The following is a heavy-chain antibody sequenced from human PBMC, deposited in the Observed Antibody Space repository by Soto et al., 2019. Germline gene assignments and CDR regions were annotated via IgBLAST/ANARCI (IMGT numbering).Heavy chain of an antibody. Sequence: LRLSCAASGFTFSSYGMHWVRQAPGKGLEWVAVIWYDGSNKYYADSVKGRFTISRDNSKNTLYLQMNSLRAEDTAVYYCASQEYDFWSGYQGSYYYYGMDVWGQGTTVTVS. CDR1: GFTFSSYG. CDR3: ASQEYDFWSGYQGSYYYYGMDV. V-gene: IGHV3-33*01. D-gene: IGHD3-3*01. CDR2: IWYDGSNK. J-gene: IGHJ6*02.